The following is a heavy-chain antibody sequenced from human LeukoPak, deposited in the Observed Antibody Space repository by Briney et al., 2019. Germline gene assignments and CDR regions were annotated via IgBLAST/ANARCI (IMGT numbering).Heavy chain of an antibody. D-gene: IGHD6-13*01. Sequence: GGSLRLSCAASGFTFSSYSMNWVRQAPGRGLEWVSYISGSSGTTYYADSVQGRFTISRDNAKNSLYLQMNSLRAEDTAVYYCARVSSSWYYWGQGALVTVSS. CDR1: GFTFSSYS. V-gene: IGHV3-48*01. CDR2: ISGSSGTT. J-gene: IGHJ4*02. CDR3: ARVSSSWYY.